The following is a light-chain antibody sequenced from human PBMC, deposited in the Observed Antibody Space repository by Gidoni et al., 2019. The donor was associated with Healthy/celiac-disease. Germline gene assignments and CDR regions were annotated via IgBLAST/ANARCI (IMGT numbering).Light chain of an antibody. CDR1: QSVSSY. V-gene: IGKV3-11*01. CDR3: QQRSNWPLT. J-gene: IGKJ4*01. CDR2: DAS. Sequence: EIVLTQSPATLSLSPGERATLSCRASQSVSSYLAWYQQKPGQAPRLLIYDASNRATGIPARFSASGSGTDFTLTISSLEPEDFAVYYCQQRSNWPLTFGRRDQGGDQT.